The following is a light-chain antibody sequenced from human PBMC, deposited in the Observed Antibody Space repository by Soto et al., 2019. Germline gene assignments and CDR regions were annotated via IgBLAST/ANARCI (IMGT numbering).Light chain of an antibody. V-gene: IGKV1-39*01. CDR1: QSISTY. CDR3: QETYSNPFA. Sequence: DIQMTQSPPSLSASVGDTITITCRASQSISTYLNWYQLKPGRAPRLLIYATSSLHGGVPSRFSGSGSGTDFSLTISSLQPEDFATYVCQETYSNPFAFGPGTKVD. CDR2: ATS. J-gene: IGKJ3*01.